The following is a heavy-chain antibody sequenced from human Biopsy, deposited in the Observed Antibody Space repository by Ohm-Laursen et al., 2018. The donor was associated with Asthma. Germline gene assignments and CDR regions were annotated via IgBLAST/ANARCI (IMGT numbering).Heavy chain of an antibody. CDR2: INPNSGGT. CDR1: GYTFIGCH. CDR3: ARGQKSAGDRWFDH. V-gene: IGHV1-2*06. D-gene: IGHD6-13*01. Sequence: SVKVSCKASGYTFIGCHIHWMRQAPGQGLEWMGRINPNSGGTNYAQKFQGRVTMTRDTSISTAYMEVSRLRSDDTAVYYCARGQKSAGDRWFDHWGQGTLVTVSS. J-gene: IGHJ5*02.